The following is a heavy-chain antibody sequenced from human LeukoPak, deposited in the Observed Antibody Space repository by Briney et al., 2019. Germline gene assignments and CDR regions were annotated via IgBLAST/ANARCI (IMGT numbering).Heavy chain of an antibody. CDR1: GFTFSSYG. Sequence: PGGSLRLSCAASGFTFSSYGMHWVRQAPGKGLEWVAVISYDGSNKYYADSVKGRFTISRDNSTNTLYLQMNSLRAEDTAVYYCAKDLGGYWGQATLVTVSS. CDR2: ISYDGSNK. V-gene: IGHV3-30*18. D-gene: IGHD3-16*01. J-gene: IGHJ4*02. CDR3: AKDLGGY.